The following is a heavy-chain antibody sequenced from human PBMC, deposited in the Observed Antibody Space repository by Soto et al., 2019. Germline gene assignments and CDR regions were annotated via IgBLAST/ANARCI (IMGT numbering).Heavy chain of an antibody. CDR1: GDAISNYY. Sequence: SETLSLTCSVSGDAISNYYWGWIRQPPGKGLEWVGYFYDSGSTKYNPSLKSRVTISVDTSKNQISLEMKSVTVADTAVYYCARVGSGGYSNNWFDPWGQGTLVTVS. CDR2: FYDSGST. CDR3: ARVGSGGYSNNWFDP. J-gene: IGHJ5*02. D-gene: IGHD3-22*01. V-gene: IGHV4-59*01.